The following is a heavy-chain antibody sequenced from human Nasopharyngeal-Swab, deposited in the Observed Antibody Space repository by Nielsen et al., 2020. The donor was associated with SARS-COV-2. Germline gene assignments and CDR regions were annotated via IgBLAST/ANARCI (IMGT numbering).Heavy chain of an antibody. D-gene: IGHD3-3*01. CDR1: GFTFSSYD. J-gene: IGHJ4*02. CDR3: AKEAGFWSGYYTYFDY. Sequence: GESLKISCAASGFTFSSYDMHWVRQATGKGLEWVSAIGTAGDTYYPGSVKGRFTISRENAKNSLYLQMNSLRAEDTAVYYCAKEAGFWSGYYTYFDYWGQGTLVTVSS. V-gene: IGHV3-13*01. CDR2: IGTAGDT.